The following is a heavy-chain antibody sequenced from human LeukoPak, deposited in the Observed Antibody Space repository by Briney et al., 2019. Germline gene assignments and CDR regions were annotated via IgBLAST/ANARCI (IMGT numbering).Heavy chain of an antibody. D-gene: IGHD5-12*01. V-gene: IGHV4-4*07. CDR1: GGSISNYY. CDR2: IYTSGST. Sequence: SETLSLTCTVSGGSISNYYWSWLRQPAGKGLEWIGRIYTSGSTNYNSSLKSRVTMSVDTSKNQFSLKLSSVTAADTAVYYCARGRGYSGYSTGYYYMDVWGKGTTVTVSS. J-gene: IGHJ6*03. CDR3: ARGRGYSGYSTGYYYMDV.